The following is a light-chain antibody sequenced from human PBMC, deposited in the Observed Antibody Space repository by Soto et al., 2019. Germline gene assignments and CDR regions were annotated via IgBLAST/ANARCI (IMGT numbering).Light chain of an antibody. J-gene: IGKJ5*01. CDR1: QSININ. Sequence: EIGMTQSPATLSVPPGERATLSCRASQSININLAWYQQKPGQAPRLLIYGASTRATGLPARFSGSGSGTEFTLIISSLQSEDSAVYYCQQYDNWPITFGQGTRLEIK. V-gene: IGKV3-15*01. CDR3: QQYDNWPIT. CDR2: GAS.